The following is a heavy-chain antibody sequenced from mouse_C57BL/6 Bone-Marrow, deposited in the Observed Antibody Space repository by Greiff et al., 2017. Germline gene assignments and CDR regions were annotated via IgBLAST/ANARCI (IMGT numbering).Heavy chain of an antibody. Sequence: QVQLKESGAELVKPGASVKLSCKASGYTFTSYWMQWVKQRPGQGLEWIGEIDPSDSYTNYTQKFKGKATLTVDTSSSTAYMQLSSLTSEDSAVYYCARWGGLRAYWGQGTLVTVSA. CDR2: IDPSDSYT. D-gene: IGHD2-4*01. V-gene: IGHV1-50*01. J-gene: IGHJ3*01. CDR1: GYTFTSYW. CDR3: ARWGGLRAY.